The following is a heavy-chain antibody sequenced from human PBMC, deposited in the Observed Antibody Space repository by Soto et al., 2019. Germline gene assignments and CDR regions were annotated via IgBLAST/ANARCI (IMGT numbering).Heavy chain of an antibody. V-gene: IGHV3-33*03. CDR3: ARWGCSGTNCNLNQRSYDL. D-gene: IGHD2-15*01. Sequence: QVQLVESGGGVVQPGMSLRLSCAASGFIFNEYGMHWVRQAPGKGLEWVAVIWYDGSNKYYADSVKGRFTNSRDNSKNTMSLQMNTLRAEDTDDYYCARWGCSGTNCNLNQRSYDLWGQGTLVTVSS. J-gene: IGHJ4*02. CDR1: GFIFNEYG. CDR2: IWYDGSNK.